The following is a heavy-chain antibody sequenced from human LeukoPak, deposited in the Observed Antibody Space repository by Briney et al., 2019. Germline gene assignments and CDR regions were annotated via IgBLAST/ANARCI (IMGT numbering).Heavy chain of an antibody. D-gene: IGHD4-23*01. CDR3: VRLSVVSPHRYFDL. V-gene: IGHV4-61*02. CDR1: GGSISSGSYY. J-gene: IGHJ2*01. Sequence: SETLSLTCTVSGGSISSGSYYWSWIRQPAGKGLEWIGRIYTSGSTNYNPSLKSRVTISVDTSKNQFSLKLSSVTAPDTAVYYCVRLSVVSPHRYFDLWGRGTLVTVSS. CDR2: IYTSGST.